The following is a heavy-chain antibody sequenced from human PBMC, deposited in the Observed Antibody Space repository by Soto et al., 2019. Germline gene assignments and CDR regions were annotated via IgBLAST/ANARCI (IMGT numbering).Heavy chain of an antibody. V-gene: IGHV3-48*01. J-gene: IGHJ3*02. CDR1: GFTFSSYS. D-gene: IGHD3-22*01. CDR2: ISSSSSTI. CDR3: ARGDYYDTSGPFSDAFDI. Sequence: GGSLRLSCAASGFTFSSYSMNWVRQAPGKGLEWVSYISSSSSTIYYADYVKGRFTISRDNAKNSLYLQMNSLRAEDTAVYYCARGDYYDTSGPFSDAFDIWGRGTMVTVSS.